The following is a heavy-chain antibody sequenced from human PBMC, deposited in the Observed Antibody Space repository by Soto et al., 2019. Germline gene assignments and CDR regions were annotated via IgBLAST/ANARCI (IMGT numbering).Heavy chain of an antibody. CDR2: IWYDGSSK. CDR1: GFTFSNHA. Sequence: QVQLVESGGGVVQPGRSLRLSCAAFGFTFSNHAMHWVRQAPGEGLEWVAFIWYDGSSKYYADSVKGRFTISRDNPQNTLHLPMISLRAEDTAVYYCGRDSSSTGLYFDYWGQGPLVTVSS. V-gene: IGHV3-33*01. J-gene: IGHJ4*02. D-gene: IGHD2-2*01. CDR3: GRDSSSTGLYFDY.